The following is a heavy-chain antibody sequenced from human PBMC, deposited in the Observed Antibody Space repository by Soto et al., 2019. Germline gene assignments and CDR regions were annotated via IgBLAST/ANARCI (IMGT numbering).Heavy chain of an antibody. V-gene: IGHV1-3*01. J-gene: IGHJ6*03. CDR3: ARNFGSPYYYYMDV. CDR2: INAGNGNT. Sequence: ASVKVSCKASGYTFTCYAIHWVRQAPGQRLEWMGWINAGNGNTKYSQKFQGRVTITRDTSASTAYMELSSLRSEDTAVYYCARNFGSPYYYYMDVWGKGTTVTVSS. D-gene: IGHD3-3*01. CDR1: GYTFTCYA.